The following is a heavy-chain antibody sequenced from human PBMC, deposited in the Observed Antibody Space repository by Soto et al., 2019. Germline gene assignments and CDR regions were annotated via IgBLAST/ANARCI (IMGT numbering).Heavy chain of an antibody. CDR2: IIPILGTP. V-gene: IGHV1-69*10. Sequence: ASVKVSCKASGDTFSSYAISWVRQAPGQGLEWMGGIIPILGTPNYAQKFQGRVTITAHKSTSTAYMELSSLRSEATAVYYCARERSRYNRSGYYRPDYWGQGTLVTVSS. CDR1: GDTFSSYA. D-gene: IGHD3-22*01. J-gene: IGHJ4*02. CDR3: ARERSRYNRSGYYRPDY.